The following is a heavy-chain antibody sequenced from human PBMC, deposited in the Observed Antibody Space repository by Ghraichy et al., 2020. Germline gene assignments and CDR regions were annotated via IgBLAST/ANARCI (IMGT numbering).Heavy chain of an antibody. CDR1: GYTFTSYD. V-gene: IGHV1-8*01. CDR2: MNPNSGNT. J-gene: IGHJ6*02. D-gene: IGHD5-18*01. CDR3: ARGMDTAMGDYYYYYYGMDV. Sequence: SVKVSCKASGYTFTSYDINWVRQATGQGLEWMGWMNPNSGNTGYAQKFQGRVTMTRNTSISTAYMELSSLRSEDTAVYYCARGMDTAMGDYYYYYYGMDVWGQGTTVTVSS.